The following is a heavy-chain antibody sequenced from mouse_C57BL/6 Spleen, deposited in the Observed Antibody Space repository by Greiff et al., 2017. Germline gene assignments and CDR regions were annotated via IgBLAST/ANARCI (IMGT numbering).Heavy chain of an antibody. CDR3: ARRAIYYGNPFDY. CDR2: IDPSDSYT. D-gene: IGHD2-1*01. J-gene: IGHJ2*01. Sequence: QVQLQQPGAELVMPGASVKLSCKASGYTFTSYWMHWVKQRPGQGLEWIGEIDPSDSYTNYNQKFKGKSTLTVDKSSSTAYMQRSSLTSEDSAVYYCARRAIYYGNPFDYWGQGTTLTVSS. CDR1: GYTFTSYW. V-gene: IGHV1-69*01.